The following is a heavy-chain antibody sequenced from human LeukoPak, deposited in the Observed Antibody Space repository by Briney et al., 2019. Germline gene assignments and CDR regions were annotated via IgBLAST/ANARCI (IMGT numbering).Heavy chain of an antibody. CDR3: ARDGQNASPYAVDV. D-gene: IGHD2-2*01. CDR1: GFSFRDHG. CDR2: LWYDGSNE. Sequence: GGSLRLSCAASGFSFRDHGMHWVRQAPGKGLEWVAGLWYDGSNEDYAEFVKGRFTIFRDNSKNTLYLRMNSLRVEDTGIYYCARDGQNASPYAVDVWGQGTAVTVSS. J-gene: IGHJ6*02. V-gene: IGHV3-33*01.